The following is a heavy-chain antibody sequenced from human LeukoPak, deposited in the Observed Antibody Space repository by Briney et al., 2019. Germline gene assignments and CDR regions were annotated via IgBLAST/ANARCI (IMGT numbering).Heavy chain of an antibody. D-gene: IGHD5-18*01. V-gene: IGHV3-30-3*02. Sequence: GRSLRLSCAASGFTFSSYAMHWVRQAPGKGLEWVAVISYDGSNKYYADSVKGRFTISRDNSKNTLYLQMNSLRAEDTAVYYCAKTVDTTMVTFDCWGQGTLVTVSS. J-gene: IGHJ4*02. CDR2: ISYDGSNK. CDR3: AKTVDTTMVTFDC. CDR1: GFTFSSYA.